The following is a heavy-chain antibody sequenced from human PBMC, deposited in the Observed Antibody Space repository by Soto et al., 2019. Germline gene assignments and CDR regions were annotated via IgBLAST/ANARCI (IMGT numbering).Heavy chain of an antibody. J-gene: IGHJ4*02. Sequence: QVRLVQSGPEVKKPGASVRVSCKASGYTFANYGITWVRQTSGQGLEWLGWISGYNINTHYAQKFEDRVTLTTDKSTSTVYMELRSLKSDDTSIYFCARYRRWEPLLYWGQGTLVTVSP. V-gene: IGHV1-18*01. CDR2: ISGYNINT. CDR3: ARYRRWEPLLY. CDR1: GYTFANYG. D-gene: IGHD1-26*01.